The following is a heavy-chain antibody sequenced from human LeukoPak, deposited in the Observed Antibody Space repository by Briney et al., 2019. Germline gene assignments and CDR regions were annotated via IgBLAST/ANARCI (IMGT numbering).Heavy chain of an antibody. CDR1: GFTFSDYW. CDR2: INQDGSVK. V-gene: IGHV3-7*01. Sequence: PWGSLRLSCAASGFTFSDYWIIWFRQAPGKGLEWVGHINQDGSVKDYVDSMKGRFTISRDNANKFSFLQMNSLRAEGTAVYYCAKDKSWNVCDYWGRGTLVTVSS. D-gene: IGHD1-1*01. CDR3: AKDKSWNVCDY. J-gene: IGHJ4*02.